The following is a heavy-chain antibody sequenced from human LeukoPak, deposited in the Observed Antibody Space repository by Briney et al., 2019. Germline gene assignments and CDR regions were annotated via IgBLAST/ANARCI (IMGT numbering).Heavy chain of an antibody. J-gene: IGHJ6*03. CDR2: IKQDGSDK. Sequence: PGGSLRLSCAASKFTFNSYWVTWVRQAPGKGLEWVANIKQDGSDKYYVDSVKGRFTISRDNAKNSLYLQMNSLRAEDTAVYYCARDYYYYMDVWGNGTTVTVSS. CDR3: ARDYYYYMDV. V-gene: IGHV3-7*01. CDR1: KFTFNSYW.